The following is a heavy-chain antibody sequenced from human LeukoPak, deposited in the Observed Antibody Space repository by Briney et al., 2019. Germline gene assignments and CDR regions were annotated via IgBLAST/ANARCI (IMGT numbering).Heavy chain of an antibody. Sequence: PSETLSLTCTVSGGSISSSSYYWGWIRQPPGKGLEWIGSIYYSGSTYYNPSLKSRVTISVDTSKNQFPLKLSSVTAADTAVYYCARRVVAANFNWFDPWGQGTLVTVSS. CDR1: GGSISSSSYY. CDR2: IYYSGST. J-gene: IGHJ5*02. V-gene: IGHV4-39*01. CDR3: ARRVVAANFNWFDP. D-gene: IGHD2-15*01.